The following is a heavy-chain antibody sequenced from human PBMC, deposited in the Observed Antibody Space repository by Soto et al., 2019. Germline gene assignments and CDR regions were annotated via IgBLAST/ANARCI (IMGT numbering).Heavy chain of an antibody. CDR3: ARGNGSGSYYVPSYYYYYGMDV. J-gene: IGHJ6*02. V-gene: IGHV4-59*12. CDR2: IYYSGST. Sequence: SETLSLTCTVSGGSISSYYWSWIRQPPVNGLEWIGYIYYSGSTNYNPSLKSRVTISVDTSKNQFSLKLSSVTAADTAVYYCARGNGSGSYYVPSYYYYYGMDVWGQGTTVTVSS. CDR1: GGSISSYY. D-gene: IGHD3-10*01.